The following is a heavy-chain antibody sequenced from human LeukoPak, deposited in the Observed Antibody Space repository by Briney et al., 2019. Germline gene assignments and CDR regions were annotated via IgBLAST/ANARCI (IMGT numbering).Heavy chain of an antibody. Sequence: GGSLTLSCAASGFSISNNAMHWVRQAPGRGLEWVAFIRYDGNNKNYADSVKGRFTISRDNSRDTLYLQMNSLRADDTAVYYCTKGDDYGANTRLPKYNWFDPWGQGSLVTVSS. D-gene: IGHD4-23*01. J-gene: IGHJ5*02. CDR3: TKGDDYGANTRLPKYNWFDP. CDR1: GFSISNNA. V-gene: IGHV3-30*02. CDR2: IRYDGNNK.